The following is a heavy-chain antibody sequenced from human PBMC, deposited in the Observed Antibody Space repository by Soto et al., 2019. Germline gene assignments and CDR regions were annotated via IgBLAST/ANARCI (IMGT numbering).Heavy chain of an antibody. CDR2: IFQSGST. J-gene: IGHJ5*02. D-gene: IGHD6-19*01. CDR3: ARGRGRYSSGWSWFDP. Sequence: PSETLSLTCGVSGGTIRIPDWCTCVRQPPGKGLEWIGEIFQSGSTNYTPSLESRVTISVDKSKNQFSLTLTSVTAADTAVYFCARGRGRYSSGWSWFDPWGQGILVTVSS. CDR1: GGTIRIPDW. V-gene: IGHV4-4*02.